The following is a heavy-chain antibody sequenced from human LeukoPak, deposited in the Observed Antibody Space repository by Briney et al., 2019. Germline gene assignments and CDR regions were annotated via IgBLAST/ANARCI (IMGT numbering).Heavy chain of an antibody. J-gene: IGHJ4*02. D-gene: IGHD3-22*01. V-gene: IGHV3-23*01. Sequence: GGTLRLSCAASGFTFSSYGMSWVRQAPGKGLEWVSVISGSGDSAYYAESVKGQFTISRDNSKNTLYLQMNSLRAEDTAVYYCAKDSWLHYFDYWGQGTLVTVSS. CDR3: AKDSWLHYFDY. CDR1: GFTFSSYG. CDR2: ISGSGDSA.